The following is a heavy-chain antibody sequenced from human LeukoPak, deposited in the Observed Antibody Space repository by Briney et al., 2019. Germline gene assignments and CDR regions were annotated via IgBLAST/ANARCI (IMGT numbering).Heavy chain of an antibody. V-gene: IGHV3-30*04. CDR1: GFTFSSYA. CDR3: AKGQRFYGEYYFDY. D-gene: IGHD4-17*01. J-gene: IGHJ4*02. CDR2: ISYDESNK. Sequence: GGSLRLSCAASGFTFSSYAMHWVRQAPGKGLEWVAVISYDESNKYYADSVKGRFTISRDNSKNTLYLQMNSLRAEDTAVYYCAKGQRFYGEYYFDYWGQGTLVTVSS.